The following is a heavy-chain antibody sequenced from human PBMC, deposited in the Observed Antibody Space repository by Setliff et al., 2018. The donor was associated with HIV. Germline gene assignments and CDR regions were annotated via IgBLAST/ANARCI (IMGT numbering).Heavy chain of an antibody. CDR3: ARREGYYGSGTPKGYYYYMDV. CDR2: ISAGGNTT. J-gene: IGHJ6*03. Sequence: FSNFAMAWVRQAPGKGLEWVSGISAGGNTTLCADSVRGRFTVSRDNSKKTLYMVMDSLRAEDTAVYYCARREGYYGSGTPKGYYYYMDVWGKGTTVTVSS. CDR1: FSNFA. V-gene: IGHV3-23*01. D-gene: IGHD3-10*01.